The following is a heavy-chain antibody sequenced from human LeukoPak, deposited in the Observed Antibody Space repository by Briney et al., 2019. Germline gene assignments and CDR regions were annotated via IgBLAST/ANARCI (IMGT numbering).Heavy chain of an antibody. V-gene: IGHV3-53*01. CDR3: ARDGDFAAAGPDY. D-gene: IGHD6-13*01. Sequence: GGSLRLSCAASGFIVSSNYMSWVRQAPGKGLEWVSLIYSGGSTYYADSVKGRFTISRDNSKNSLYLQMNSLRDEDTAVYYCARDGDFAAAGPDYWGQGTLVTVSS. J-gene: IGHJ4*02. CDR2: IYSGGST. CDR1: GFIVSSNY.